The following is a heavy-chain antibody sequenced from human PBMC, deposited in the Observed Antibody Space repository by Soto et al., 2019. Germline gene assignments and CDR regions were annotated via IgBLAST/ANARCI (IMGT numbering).Heavy chain of an antibody. CDR2: ISGSGGST. D-gene: IGHD3-3*01. J-gene: IGHJ4*02. V-gene: IGHV3-23*01. Sequence: GGSLRLSCAASGFTFSSYAMSWVRQAPGKGLEWVSAISGSGGSTYYADSVKGRFTISRDNSKNTLYLQMNSLRAEDTAVYYCAKARAQYYDFWSGYPVDYWAQGNLVTVSS. CDR1: GFTFSSYA. CDR3: AKARAQYYDFWSGYPVDY.